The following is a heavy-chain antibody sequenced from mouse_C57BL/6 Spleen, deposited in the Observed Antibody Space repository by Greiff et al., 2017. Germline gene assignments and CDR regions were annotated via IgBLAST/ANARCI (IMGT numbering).Heavy chain of an antibody. CDR1: GYTFTSYW. V-gene: IGHV1-59*01. CDR2: IDPSDSYT. D-gene: IGHD1-1*01. J-gene: IGHJ2*01. Sequence: QVQLQQPGAELVRPGTSVKLSCKASGYTFTSYWMHWVKQRPGQGLEWIGVIDPSDSYTNYNQKFKGKATLTVDTSSSTAYMQLSSLTSEDSAVXYYARQVVATREGFDYWGQGTTLTVSS. CDR3: ARQVVATREGFDY.